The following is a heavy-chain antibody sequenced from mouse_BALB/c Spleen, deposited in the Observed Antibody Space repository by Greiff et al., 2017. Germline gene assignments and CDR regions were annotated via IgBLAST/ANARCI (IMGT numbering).Heavy chain of an antibody. CDR3: ARDPPYGNLFAY. Sequence: DVKLVESGGGLVQPGGSLKLSCAASGFTFSSYGMSWARQTPDKRLELVATINSNGGSTYYPDSVKGRFTISRDNAKNTLYLQMSSLKSEDTAMYYCARDPPYGNLFAYWGQGTLVTVSA. CDR2: INSNGGST. CDR1: GFTFSSYG. J-gene: IGHJ3*01. V-gene: IGHV5-6-3*01. D-gene: IGHD2-10*02.